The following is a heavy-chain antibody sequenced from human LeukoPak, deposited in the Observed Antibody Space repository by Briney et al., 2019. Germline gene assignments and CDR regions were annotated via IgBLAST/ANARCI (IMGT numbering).Heavy chain of an antibody. CDR2: IYYSGST. V-gene: IGHV4-39*01. Sequence: SETLSLTCTVSGGSISCSSYYWGWIRQPPGKGLEWIGSIYYSGSTYYNPSLKSRVTISVDTSKNQFSLKLSSVTAADTAVYYCARRPEYYYGSGSYSEYYFDYWGQGTLVTVSS. CDR1: GGSISCSSYY. J-gene: IGHJ4*02. CDR3: ARRPEYYYGSGSYSEYYFDY. D-gene: IGHD3-10*01.